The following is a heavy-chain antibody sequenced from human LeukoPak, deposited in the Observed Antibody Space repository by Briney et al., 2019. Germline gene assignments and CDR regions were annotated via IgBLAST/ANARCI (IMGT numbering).Heavy chain of an antibody. Sequence: ASVKVSCKASGYTFTSYGISWVRQAPGQGLEWMGWISAYNGNTDYAQKLQGRDTMTTDTSTSTAYMELRSLRSDDTAVYYCARDPAEYDSSGYMYYFDYWGQGTLVTVSS. CDR2: ISAYNGNT. J-gene: IGHJ4*02. CDR3: ARDPAEYDSSGYMYYFDY. CDR1: GYTFTSYG. V-gene: IGHV1-18*01. D-gene: IGHD3-22*01.